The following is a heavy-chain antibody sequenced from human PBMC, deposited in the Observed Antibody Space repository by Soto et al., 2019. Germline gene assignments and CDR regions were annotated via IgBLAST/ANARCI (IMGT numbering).Heavy chain of an antibody. J-gene: IGHJ3*02. V-gene: IGHV3-33*06. CDR1: GFTFSSYG. D-gene: IGHD1-26*01. CDR2: IWYDGSNK. CDR3: AKGGVGSTSNAFDI. Sequence: QVQLVESGGGVVQPGRSLRLSCAASGFTFSSYGMHWVRQAPGKGLEWVAVIWYDGSNKYYADSVKGRFTISRDNSKNTLYLQMNSLRAEDTAVYYCAKGGVGSTSNAFDIWGQGTMVTVSS.